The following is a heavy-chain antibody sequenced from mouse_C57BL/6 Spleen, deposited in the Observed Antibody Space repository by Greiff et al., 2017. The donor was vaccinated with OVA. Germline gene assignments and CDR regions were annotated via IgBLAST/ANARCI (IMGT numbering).Heavy chain of an antibody. V-gene: IGHV8-5*01. J-gene: IGHJ1*03. Sequence: QVTLKVSGPGILQPSQTLSLTCSFSGFSLSTSNMGIGWIRQPSGKGLEWLAHIWWNDDKYYNPSLKSRLTISKDTSNNQVFLKITRVDTADTATYYCAQIARITTVVPYWYFDVWGTGTTVTVSS. CDR3: AQIARITTVVPYWYFDV. CDR2: IWWNDDK. D-gene: IGHD1-1*01. CDR1: GFSLSTSNMG.